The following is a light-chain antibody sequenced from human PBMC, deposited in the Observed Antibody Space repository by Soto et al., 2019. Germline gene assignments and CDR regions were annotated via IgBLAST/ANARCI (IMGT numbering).Light chain of an antibody. CDR1: SSDVGGYNY. J-gene: IGLJ1*01. V-gene: IGLV2-14*01. CDR3: SSYTSSSTPNV. CDR2: EVS. Sequence: QSALTQPASVSGSPGQSITISCTGTSSDVGGYNYVSWYQHHPGKAPKLMIYEVSNRPSGVSNRFSGSKSGNTASLTISGLQAEDEADYYCSSYTSSSTPNVVGTGTKVTVL.